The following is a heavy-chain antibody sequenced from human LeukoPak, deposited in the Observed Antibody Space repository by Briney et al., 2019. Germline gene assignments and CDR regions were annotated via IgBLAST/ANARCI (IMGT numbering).Heavy chain of an antibody. CDR3: ARGGRAYSGSYFYY. D-gene: IGHD1-26*01. CDR1: GGSISSSYYY. Sequence: SETLSLTCTVSGGSISSSYYYWGWIRQPPGKGLEWIGSIYYSGSTYYNPSLKSRVTISVDTSKNQFSLKLSSVTAADTAVYYCARGGRAYSGSYFYYWGQGTLVTVSS. CDR2: IYYSGST. J-gene: IGHJ4*02. V-gene: IGHV4-39*07.